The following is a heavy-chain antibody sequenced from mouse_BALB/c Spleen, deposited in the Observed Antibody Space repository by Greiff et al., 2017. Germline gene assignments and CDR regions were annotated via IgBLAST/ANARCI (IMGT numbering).Heavy chain of an antibody. J-gene: IGHJ2*01. Sequence: EVKVEESGPGLVKPSQSLSLTCTVTGYSITSDYAWNWIRQFPGNKLEWMGYISYSGSTSYNPSLKSRISITRDTSKNQFFLQLNSVTTEDTATYYGARGPLYYGNYLYYFDYWGQGTTLTVSS. D-gene: IGHD2-1*01. CDR1: GYSITSDYA. V-gene: IGHV3-2*02. CDR3: ARGPLYYGNYLYYFDY. CDR2: ISYSGST.